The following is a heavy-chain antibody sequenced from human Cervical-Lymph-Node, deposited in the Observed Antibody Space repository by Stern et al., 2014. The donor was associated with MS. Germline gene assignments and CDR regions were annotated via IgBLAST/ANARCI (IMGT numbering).Heavy chain of an antibody. CDR1: GYSFTNYW. CDR2: IYPGDSET. D-gene: IGHD6-19*01. Sequence: EVQLLESGAEVKKPGESLKISCKGLGYSFTNYWIGWVRQMPGKGLEWMGTIYPGDSETRNSPSFQGQFSISVDKSLNTAYLQWSSLKASDSAMYYCARLSIAVAGDLDYWGQGTLVTVSS. J-gene: IGHJ4*02. CDR3: ARLSIAVAGDLDY. V-gene: IGHV5-51*03.